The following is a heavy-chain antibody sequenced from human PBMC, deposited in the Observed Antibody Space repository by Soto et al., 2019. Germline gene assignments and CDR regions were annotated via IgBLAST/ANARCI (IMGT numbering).Heavy chain of an antibody. CDR2: FYDSGST. CDR3: AASAPPATNYYYAMDV. Sequence: PSETLSLTCTVSGGSVSSGSFYWSWIRRPPGKGLEWIGYFYDSGSTNYNPSLRSRVTMSVDTSKNQLSLKLSSVTAADTAVYYCAASAPPATNYYYAMDVWGQGTTVTVSS. D-gene: IGHD5-12*01. CDR1: GGSVSSGSFY. J-gene: IGHJ6*02. V-gene: IGHV4-61*01.